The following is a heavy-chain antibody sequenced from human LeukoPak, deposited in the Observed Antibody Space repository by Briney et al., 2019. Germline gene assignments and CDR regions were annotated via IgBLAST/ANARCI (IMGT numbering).Heavy chain of an antibody. J-gene: IGHJ4*02. CDR2: ISGSGGSA. CDR1: GITFSNYA. D-gene: IGHD3-22*01. Sequence: GGSLRLSCAASGITFSNYAMNWVRRAPGQGLEWVSTISGSGGSAYYVDSVKGRFTISRDNSRNTLYLQMNSLRAEDTAVYYCATNYYDSSRAASDYWGQGTLVTVSS. V-gene: IGHV3-23*01. CDR3: ATNYYDSSRAASDY.